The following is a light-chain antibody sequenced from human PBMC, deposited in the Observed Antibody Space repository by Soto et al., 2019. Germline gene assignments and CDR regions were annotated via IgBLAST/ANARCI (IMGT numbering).Light chain of an antibody. J-gene: IGLJ2*01. CDR3: SSHTISSTLGV. CDR2: DVS. Sequence: QSALTQPAAVSGSPGQSITISCTGTSSDVGGYNYVSWYQQHPGKAPKIMIYDVSNRPSGVSNRFSGSKSGNTASLTISGLQAEDEADYYCSSHTISSTLGVFGGGTKLTVL. CDR1: SSDVGGYNY. V-gene: IGLV2-14*01.